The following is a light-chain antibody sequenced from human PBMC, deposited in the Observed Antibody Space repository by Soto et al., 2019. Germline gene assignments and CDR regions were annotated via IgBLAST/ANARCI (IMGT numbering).Light chain of an antibody. J-gene: IGKJ5*01. CDR1: QSISNY. CDR3: KQSYSALAIT. V-gene: IGKV1-39*01. CDR2: SAS. Sequence: DIQMTQSPSSLSASVGDRVTITCRPSQSISNYLNWYHHRPGKAPKLLIYSASTLQTGVPSRFSGSGSGTDFTLTISSLQPEDFGTYYCKQSYSALAITFGQGTRLEIK.